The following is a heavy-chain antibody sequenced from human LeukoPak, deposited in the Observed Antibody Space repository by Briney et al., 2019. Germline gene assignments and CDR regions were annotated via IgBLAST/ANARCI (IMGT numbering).Heavy chain of an antibody. CDR1: GFTFSSYA. Sequence: GGSLRLSCAASGFTFSSYAMHWVRQAPGKGLEWVAVISYDGSNKYYADSVKGRFTISRDNSKNTLYLQMNSLRAEDTAVYYCAREVSTGSSWYRDAFDIWGQGTMVTVSS. J-gene: IGHJ3*02. D-gene: IGHD6-13*01. V-gene: IGHV3-30*04. CDR2: ISYDGSNK. CDR3: AREVSTGSSWYRDAFDI.